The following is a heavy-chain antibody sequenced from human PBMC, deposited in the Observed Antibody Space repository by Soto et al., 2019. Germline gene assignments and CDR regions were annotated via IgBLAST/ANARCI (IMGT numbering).Heavy chain of an antibody. CDR3: ARDLATVTTLSWYFDL. CDR1: GDTFSSYT. Sequence: QVQLVQSGAEVKKPGSSVKVSCKASGDTFSSYTISWVRQAPGQGLEWMGRIIPILGIANYAQKFQGRVTITAAKSTSTAYMELSSLRSEDTAVYYCARDLATVTTLSWYFDLWGRGTLVTVSS. D-gene: IGHD4-17*01. J-gene: IGHJ2*01. V-gene: IGHV1-69*08. CDR2: IIPILGIA.